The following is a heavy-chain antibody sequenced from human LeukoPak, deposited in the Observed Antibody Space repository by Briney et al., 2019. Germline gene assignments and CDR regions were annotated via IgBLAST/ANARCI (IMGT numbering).Heavy chain of an antibody. V-gene: IGHV4-4*07. J-gene: IGHJ3*02. CDR2: IYTSGST. Sequence: SETLSLTCTVSGGSISSYYWSWIRQPAGKGLEWIGRIYTSGSTNYNPSLKSRVTMSVGTSKNQFSLKLSSVTAADTAVYYCARDLGGGYCSGGSCYGDAFDIWGQGTMVTVSS. D-gene: IGHD2-15*01. CDR3: ARDLGGGYCSGGSCYGDAFDI. CDR1: GGSISSYY.